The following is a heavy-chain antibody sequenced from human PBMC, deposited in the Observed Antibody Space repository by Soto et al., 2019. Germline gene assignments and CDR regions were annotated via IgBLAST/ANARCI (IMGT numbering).Heavy chain of an antibody. Sequence: EVQLLESGGGLVQPGGSLRLSCAASGFTFSTYAMTWVRQAPGKGLEWVSGIDDSGVGTYYADSVKGRLTISRDNSKNMLYLQMGSLRAEDTAVYYCVKGQSSTWSQTGGMDVWGQGTIVTVSS. CDR1: GFTFSTYA. J-gene: IGHJ6*02. CDR3: VKGQSSTWSQTGGMDV. D-gene: IGHD1-26*01. V-gene: IGHV3-23*01. CDR2: IDDSGVGT.